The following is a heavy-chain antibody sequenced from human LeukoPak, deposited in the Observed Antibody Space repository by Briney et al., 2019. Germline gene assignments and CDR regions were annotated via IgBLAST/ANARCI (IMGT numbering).Heavy chain of an antibody. D-gene: IGHD3-9*01. CDR1: GYTFSDYY. Sequence: ASVKVSCKASGYTFSDYYIHWVRQAPGQGLERMGWINPYSGGTNCAQKFQGRVTMTRDTSIATTYMDLSSLMSDDTAAYYCARGHDNTGYNYFDYWGQGTLVTVSS. J-gene: IGHJ4*02. CDR2: INPYSGGT. V-gene: IGHV1-2*02. CDR3: ARGHDNTGYNYFDY.